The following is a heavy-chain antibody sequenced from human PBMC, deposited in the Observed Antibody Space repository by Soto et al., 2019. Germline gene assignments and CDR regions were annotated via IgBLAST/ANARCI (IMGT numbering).Heavy chain of an antibody. CDR1: GYSFTTYG. CDR3: AREGPAPYYYYGMDV. Sequence: QVQLVQSRGEVKKPGASVKVSCKTSGYSFTTYGISWVRQAPGQGLEWMGWISGYNGNTNYAQNRQGRVTMTTDTSTSTAYMELRSRRSDDTAVYYCAREGPAPYYYYGMDVWGQGSTVTVSS. CDR2: ISGYNGNT. J-gene: IGHJ6*02. V-gene: IGHV1-18*01.